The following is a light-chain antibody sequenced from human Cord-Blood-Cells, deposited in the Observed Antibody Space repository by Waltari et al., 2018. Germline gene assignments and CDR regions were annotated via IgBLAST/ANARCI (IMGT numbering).Light chain of an antibody. CDR3: QQYNSYST. V-gene: IGKV1-5*01. Sequence: DIQMTQSPSTLSASAGDRVIITCRASQSISSWLAWYQQKPGKAPKLLIYDASSLESGVPSRFSGSGSGTEFTLTISSLQPDDFATYYCQQYNSYSTFGQGTRLEIK. CDR1: QSISSW. J-gene: IGKJ5*01. CDR2: DAS.